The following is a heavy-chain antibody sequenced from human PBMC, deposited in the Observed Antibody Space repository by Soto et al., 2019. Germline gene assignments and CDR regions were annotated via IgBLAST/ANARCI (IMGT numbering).Heavy chain of an antibody. CDR1: GYTFTSYA. CDR2: INAGNGNT. Sequence: ASVKVSCKASGYTFTSYAMHWVRQAPGQRLEWMGWINAGNGNTKYSQKFQGRVTITRDTSASTAYMELGSLRSEDTAVYYCARALGAIAAAGDAFDIWGQGTMVTVS. V-gene: IGHV1-3*01. CDR3: ARALGAIAAAGDAFDI. D-gene: IGHD6-13*01. J-gene: IGHJ3*02.